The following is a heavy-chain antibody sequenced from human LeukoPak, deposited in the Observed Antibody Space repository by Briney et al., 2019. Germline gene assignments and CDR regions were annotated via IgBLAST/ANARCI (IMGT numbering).Heavy chain of an antibody. CDR1: GFTFSSYG. CDR3: ATRGELLMHAFDI. CDR2: ISYDGSNK. J-gene: IGHJ3*02. Sequence: GGSLRLSCAASGFTFSSYGMHWVRQAPGKGLEWVAVISYDGSNKYYADSVKGRFTISRDNSKNTLYLQMNSLRAEDTAVYYCATRGELLMHAFDIWGQGTMVTVSS. D-gene: IGHD1-26*01. V-gene: IGHV3-30*03.